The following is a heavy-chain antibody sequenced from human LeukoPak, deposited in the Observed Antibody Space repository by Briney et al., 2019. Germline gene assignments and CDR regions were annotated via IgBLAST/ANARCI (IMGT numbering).Heavy chain of an antibody. D-gene: IGHD3-22*01. Sequence: GGSLRLSCLASGFTFSGFSFSNYPMYWVRQAPGKGLEWVAVISYDGNTRYYADSVKGRFTLSRDNSKNTLYLQVNSLRAEDTAVYYYATSRITMIGDYMDVWGRGTAVTVSS. CDR3: ATSRITMIGDYMDV. CDR2: ISYDGNTR. CDR1: GFTFSGFSFSNYP. V-gene: IGHV3-30*04. J-gene: IGHJ6*03.